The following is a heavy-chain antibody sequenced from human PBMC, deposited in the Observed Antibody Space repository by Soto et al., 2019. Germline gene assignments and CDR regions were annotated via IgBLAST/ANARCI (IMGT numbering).Heavy chain of an antibody. CDR3: ARASGRYYYGMDV. V-gene: IGHV4-61*01. Sequence: SETLSLTCTVSGGSVSSGSYYWSWIRQPPGKGLEWIGYIYYSGSTNYNPSLKSRVTISVDTSKNQFSLKLSSVTAADTAVYYCARASGRYYYGMDVWGQGTTVTVSS. J-gene: IGHJ6*02. CDR1: GGSVSSGSYY. CDR2: IYYSGST.